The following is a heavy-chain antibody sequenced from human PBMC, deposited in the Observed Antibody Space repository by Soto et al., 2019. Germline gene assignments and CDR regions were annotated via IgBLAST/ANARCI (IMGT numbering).Heavy chain of an antibody. CDR2: IGTLFGTA. Sequence: VQLMQSGAEVKQPGSSVKVSCEASGGTFSSHSINWVRQAPGQGLEWMGGIGTLFGTANYAQNFQGRVTITADKSASTVYMDLSSLRSDDTAVYYCAREVGYGDFSAALLDWGQGTLVTVSS. CDR1: GGTFSSHS. V-gene: IGHV1-69*06. D-gene: IGHD4-17*01. CDR3: AREVGYGDFSAALLD. J-gene: IGHJ4*02.